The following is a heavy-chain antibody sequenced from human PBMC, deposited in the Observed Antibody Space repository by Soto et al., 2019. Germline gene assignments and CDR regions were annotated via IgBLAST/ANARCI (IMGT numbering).Heavy chain of an antibody. Sequence: QVQLQESGPGLVRPSGTVSLTCAVSGGSISNGDWWSWVRQPPGKELEWIGEIHHSGSTNYNPSLKSRVTMSVVPSKNLFSLTLNSVTAADTAFYYCARDQGSHPGDWGQGTLVSVSS. CDR2: IHHSGST. CDR1: GGSISNGDW. J-gene: IGHJ4*02. D-gene: IGHD6-13*01. V-gene: IGHV4-4*02. CDR3: ARDQGSHPGD.